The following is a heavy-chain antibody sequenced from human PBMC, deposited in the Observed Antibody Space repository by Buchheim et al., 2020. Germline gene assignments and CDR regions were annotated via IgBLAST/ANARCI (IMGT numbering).Heavy chain of an antibody. CDR3: AKDGRVEQWLVPLDY. J-gene: IGHJ4*02. V-gene: IGHV3-23*01. CDR2: ISSSGVST. CDR1: GFSLSNSA. Sequence: EVQLLESGGGLVQPGGSLRLSCAVSGFSLSNSAMNWVRQAPGKGLEWVSGISSSGVSTYYADSVKGRFTISRDNSKNTLYLQMNSLRAEDTAVYYCAKDGRVEQWLVPLDYWGQGTL. D-gene: IGHD6-19*01.